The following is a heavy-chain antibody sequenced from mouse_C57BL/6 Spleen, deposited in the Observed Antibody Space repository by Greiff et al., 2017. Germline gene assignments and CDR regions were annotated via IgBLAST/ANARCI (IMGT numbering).Heavy chain of an antibody. CDR3: AKDLYGSSLFAC. Sequence: VQLQQPGAELVKPGASVKLSCKASGYTFTSYWITWVKQSPGQGLEWIGDIYPGSGSTNYNEKFKSKATLSVDTSSSTADMQLSSLTSEDSAVYYCAKDLYGSSLFACWGQGALVTV. V-gene: IGHV1-55*01. D-gene: IGHD1-1*01. CDR2: IYPGSGST. CDR1: GYTFTSYW. J-gene: IGHJ3*01.